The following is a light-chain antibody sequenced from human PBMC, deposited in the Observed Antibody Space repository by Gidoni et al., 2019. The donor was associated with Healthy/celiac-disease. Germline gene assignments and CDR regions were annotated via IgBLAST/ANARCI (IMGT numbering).Light chain of an antibody. Sequence: QSALTQPASVSGSPGQSITISCPGTSSDVGGYNYVSCYQKHPGKAPKLMLYDVSNRPSGVSNRFSGSKSGNTASLTISGLQAEDEADYYCSSYTSSSTLVVFGGGTKLTVL. J-gene: IGLJ2*01. CDR1: SSDVGGYNY. CDR3: SSYTSSSTLVV. V-gene: IGLV2-14*01. CDR2: DVS.